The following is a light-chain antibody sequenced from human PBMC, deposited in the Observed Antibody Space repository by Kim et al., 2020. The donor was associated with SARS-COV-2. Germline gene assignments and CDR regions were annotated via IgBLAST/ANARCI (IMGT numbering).Light chain of an antibody. Sequence: SYELTQPLSVSVALGQTARITCGGNNIGSKNVHWYQQKPGQAPVLVIYRDSNRPSGIPERFSGSNSGNTATLTISRAQAGDEADYYCQVWDSSIAVFGGGTQLTVL. V-gene: IGLV3-9*01. J-gene: IGLJ3*02. CDR1: NIGSKN. CDR2: RDS. CDR3: QVWDSSIAV.